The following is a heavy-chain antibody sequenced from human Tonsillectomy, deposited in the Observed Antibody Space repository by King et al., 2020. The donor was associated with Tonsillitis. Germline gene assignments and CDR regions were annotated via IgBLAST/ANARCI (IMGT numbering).Heavy chain of an antibody. Sequence: QLQESGPGLVKPWETLSLTCSVTGISISNNYWSWIRQPPGKGLEWIGYIHDSGSTNYNPSLKSRVTISVDTSKKQFSLKLSSVTAADTAVYYCARAPNLGYCSSTSCYNYYYYMDVWGKGTTVTVSS. V-gene: IGHV4-59*01. CDR3: ARAPNLGYCSSTSCYNYYYYMDV. CDR1: GISISNNY. J-gene: IGHJ6*03. D-gene: IGHD2-2*01. CDR2: IHDSGST.